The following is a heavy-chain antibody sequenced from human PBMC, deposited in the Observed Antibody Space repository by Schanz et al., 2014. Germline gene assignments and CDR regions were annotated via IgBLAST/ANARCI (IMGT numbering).Heavy chain of an antibody. Sequence: VQLVESGGVVAQPGGSLRLSCAASGFSFDDYTMHWVRQAPGKGLEWVSLIDRDGGHTYYADSVKGRFIISRDSSKNTLFLQMNSLRAEDTAVYFCARDGGRDGYNLAFDVWGQGTLVTVSS. V-gene: IGHV3-43*01. D-gene: IGHD5-12*01. J-gene: IGHJ3*01. CDR3: ARDGGRDGYNLAFDV. CDR2: IDRDGGHT. CDR1: GFSFDDYT.